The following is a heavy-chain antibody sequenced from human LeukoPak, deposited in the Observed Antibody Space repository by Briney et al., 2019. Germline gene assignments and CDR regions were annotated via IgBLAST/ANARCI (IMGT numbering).Heavy chain of an antibody. CDR1: GDSVSNNNYA. V-gene: IGHV6-1*01. CDR3: AGGYAFDV. Sequence: SQTLSLTCSISGDSVSNNNYAWNWIRQSPSRGLEWLGRTCDRYQWHNDYARSVMSRISVDPDTSKNQFSLHLDSVIPDDTAVYYCAGGYAFDVWGQGTLVTVSS. CDR2: TCDRYQWHN. J-gene: IGHJ3*01.